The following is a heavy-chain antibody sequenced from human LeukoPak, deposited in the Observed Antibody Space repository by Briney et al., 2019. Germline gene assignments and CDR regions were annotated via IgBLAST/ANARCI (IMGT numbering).Heavy chain of an antibody. CDR3: APTRGYFDY. CDR2: IPYDGSNK. CDR1: GFTFSSYG. V-gene: IGHV3-30*02. Sequence: GGSLRLSCAASGFTFSSYGMHWVRQAPGKGLEWVAFIPYDGSNKYYADSVKGRFTISRDNSKNTLYLQMNSLRAEDTAVYYCAPTRGYFDYWGQGTLVTVSS. J-gene: IGHJ4*02.